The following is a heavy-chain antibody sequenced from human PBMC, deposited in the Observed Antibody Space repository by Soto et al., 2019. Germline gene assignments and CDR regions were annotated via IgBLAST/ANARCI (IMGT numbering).Heavy chain of an antibody. CDR3: ATDTLGGTSGWH. Sequence: GGSLRLSCAASGFTFSRSSISWVRQPPGKGLEWVSAISDGGTRTYYADSVRGRFTISRDNSRKTLSLQMNSLRAEDTAVYYCATDTLGGTSGWHCGQGTLVAVFS. CDR2: ISDGGTRT. D-gene: IGHD1-26*01. V-gene: IGHV3-23*01. J-gene: IGHJ1*01. CDR1: GFTFSRSS.